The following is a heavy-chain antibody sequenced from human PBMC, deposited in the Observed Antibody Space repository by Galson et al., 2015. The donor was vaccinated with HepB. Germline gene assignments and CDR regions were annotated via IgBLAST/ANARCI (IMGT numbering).Heavy chain of an antibody. CDR2: IIPLIDTA. V-gene: IGHV1-69*13. CDR3: ARGEGRSGNWFDP. J-gene: IGHJ5*02. D-gene: IGHD1-26*01. Sequence: SVKVSYKASGGTFISYAISWMRQAPGQGLEWMGGIIPLIDTALYAQKFQDRLTISVDESTNTVYMELNSLTSEDTAVYYCARGEGRSGNWFDPWGQGTLVTVSS. CDR1: GGTFISYA.